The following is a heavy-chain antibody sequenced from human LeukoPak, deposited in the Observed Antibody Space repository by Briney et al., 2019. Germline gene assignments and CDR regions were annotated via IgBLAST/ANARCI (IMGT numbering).Heavy chain of an antibody. V-gene: IGHV3-23*01. CDR2: ISGRGGST. Sequence: GGSLRLSCAASGFTFSSYAMSWVRQAPGKGLEWVSGISGRGGSTYYADSVEGRFTISRDNTKNTLYPQMNSLRAEDTAVYFCAKGIEQWPGDYYYYGMDVWGQGTTVTVSS. CDR3: AKGIEQWPGDYYYYGMDV. CDR1: GFTFSSYA. J-gene: IGHJ6*02. D-gene: IGHD6-19*01.